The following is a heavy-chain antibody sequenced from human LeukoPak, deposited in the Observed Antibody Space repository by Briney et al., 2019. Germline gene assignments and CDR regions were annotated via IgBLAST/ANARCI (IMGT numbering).Heavy chain of an antibody. V-gene: IGHV4-30-4*07. CDR3: ARESSARNYSDSSAYSDAFDI. J-gene: IGHJ3*02. CDR2: IYYSGST. Sequence: KPSETLSLTCAVSGGSISSGGYSWSWIRQPPGKGLEWIGYIYYSGSTYYNTSLQNRVTISVDTSKNQFSLKLSSVTAADTAVYYCARESSARNYSDSSAYSDAFDIWGQGTMVTVSS. CDR1: GGSISSGGYS. D-gene: IGHD3-22*01.